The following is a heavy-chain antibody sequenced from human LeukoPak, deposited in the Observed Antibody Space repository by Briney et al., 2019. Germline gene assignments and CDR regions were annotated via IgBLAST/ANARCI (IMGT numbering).Heavy chain of an antibody. CDR1: GYTFTGYY. J-gene: IGHJ4*02. Sequence: ASVEVSCKASGYTFTGYYMHWVRQAPGQGLEWMGWINPNSGGTNYAQKFQGRVTMTRDTSISTAYMELSRLRSDDTAVYYCARTPLTTVVTLNFDYWGQGTLVTVSS. CDR2: INPNSGGT. V-gene: IGHV1-2*02. CDR3: ARTPLTTVVTLNFDY. D-gene: IGHD4-23*01.